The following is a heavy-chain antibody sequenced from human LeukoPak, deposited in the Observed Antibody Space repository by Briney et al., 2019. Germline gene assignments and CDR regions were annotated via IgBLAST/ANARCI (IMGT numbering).Heavy chain of an antibody. D-gene: IGHD3-16*01. CDR3: AQGARRFGFDY. Sequence: GGSLRLSCAASGFTFSDYYFSWIRQAPGKGLEWVSYISSSGSTIYYADSVKGRFTISMDNAKNSLYLPMNSLRAEDTAVYYCAQGARRFGFDYWGQGTLVSVCS. CDR2: ISSSGSTI. V-gene: IGHV3-11*01. CDR1: GFTFSDYY. J-gene: IGHJ4*02.